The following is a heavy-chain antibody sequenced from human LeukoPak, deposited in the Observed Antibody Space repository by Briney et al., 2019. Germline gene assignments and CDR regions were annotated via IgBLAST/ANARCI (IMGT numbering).Heavy chain of an antibody. D-gene: IGHD2-2*02. CDR1: GFTFSSYA. Sequence: GGSLRLSCAASGFTFSSYAMHWVRQAPGKGLEWVAVISYDGSNKYYADSVKGRFTISRDNSKNTLYLQMNSLRAEDTAVYYCAREYGYCSSTSCYIGVEDAFDIWGQGTMVTVSS. J-gene: IGHJ3*02. CDR3: AREYGYCSSTSCYIGVEDAFDI. V-gene: IGHV3-30-3*01. CDR2: ISYDGSNK.